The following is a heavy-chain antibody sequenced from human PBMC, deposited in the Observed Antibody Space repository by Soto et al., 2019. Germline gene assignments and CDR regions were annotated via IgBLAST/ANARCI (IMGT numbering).Heavy chain of an antibody. D-gene: IGHD6-13*01. Sequence: SVKVSCKASGGTFSSYAISWVRQAPGQGLEWMGGIIPIFGTANYAQKFQGRVTITADESTSTAYMELSSLRSEDTAVYYCAREGIASAGTVLSWFAPWGQGTLVTVSS. V-gene: IGHV1-69*13. CDR1: GGTFSSYA. CDR3: AREGIASAGTVLSWFAP. CDR2: IIPIFGTA. J-gene: IGHJ5*02.